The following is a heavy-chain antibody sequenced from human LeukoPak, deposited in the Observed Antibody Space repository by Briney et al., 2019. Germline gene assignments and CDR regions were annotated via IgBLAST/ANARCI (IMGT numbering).Heavy chain of an antibody. V-gene: IGHV3-9*01. CDR2: ISWNSKFK. J-gene: IGHJ4*02. CDR3: TKGDSGAYNFPEY. Sequence: GGSLRLSCVAPGFSFDDYAMHWVRQVPGKGLEWIAGISWNSKFKGYGYSVKGRFTISRDNARKTLHLQMNSLRPADTGLYYCTKGDSGAYNFPEYWGQGTVVTVSS. D-gene: IGHD3-22*01. CDR1: GFSFDDYA.